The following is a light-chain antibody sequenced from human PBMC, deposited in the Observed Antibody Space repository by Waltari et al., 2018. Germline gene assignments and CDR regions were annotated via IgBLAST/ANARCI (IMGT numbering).Light chain of an antibody. CDR2: WAS. CDR3: HQYYATPPDGKT. V-gene: IGKV4-1*01. Sequence: DIVMTQSPDSLAVSLGERATINCKSSQSVLYSSNNQNYLAWYQQKAGQPPKLLIYWASTRESGVPDRFSGSGSGTDFTLTISSLQAEDVAVYYCHQYYATPPDGKTFGQGTKVEIK. J-gene: IGKJ1*01. CDR1: QSVLYSSNNQNY.